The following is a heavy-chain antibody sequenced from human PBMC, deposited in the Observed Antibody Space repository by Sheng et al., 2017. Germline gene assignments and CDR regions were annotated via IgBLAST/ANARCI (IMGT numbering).Heavy chain of an antibody. J-gene: IGHJ4*02. D-gene: IGHD1-20*01. V-gene: IGHV4-59*01. CDR3: ATITGSYLAY. CDR2: FHYSGTS. Sequence: QVQLQESGPGLVKPSETLSLTCTVSGASISSYYWSWIRQPPGKGLEWIGYFHYSGTSNYNPSLKSRVTMSVDTSNNQFSLNLISVTAADTDVYYCATITGSYLAYWGQGALVSGLL. CDR1: GASISSYY.